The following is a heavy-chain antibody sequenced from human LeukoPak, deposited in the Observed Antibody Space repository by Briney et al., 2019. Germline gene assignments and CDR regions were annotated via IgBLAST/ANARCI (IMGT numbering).Heavy chain of an antibody. D-gene: IGHD6-19*01. CDR2: IYYSGST. J-gene: IGHJ4*02. V-gene: IGHV4-39*01. CDR3: ARQESGVAVAGFDY. Sequence: SETLSLTCTVSGGSISSSSYYWGWIRQPPGKGLEWIGSIYYSGSTYYNPSLKSRVTISVDTSKNQFSLKLSSVTAADTAVYYCARQESGVAVAGFDYWGQGTLVTVSS. CDR1: GGSISSSSYY.